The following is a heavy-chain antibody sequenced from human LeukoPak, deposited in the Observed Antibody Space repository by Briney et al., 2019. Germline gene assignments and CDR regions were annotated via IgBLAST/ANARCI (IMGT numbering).Heavy chain of an antibody. CDR1: GYTFTSYA. CDR3: ATTIAVAGAVDYYYGMDV. J-gene: IGHJ6*02. D-gene: IGHD6-19*01. V-gene: IGHV1-69*13. Sequence: GASVKVSCKASGYTFTSYAISWVRQAPGQGLEWMGGVIPIFGTPNYAQKFQGRVTITADESTTTAHMDLSSLRSADTAVYYCATTIAVAGAVDYYYGMDVWGQGTTVTVSS. CDR2: VIPIFGTP.